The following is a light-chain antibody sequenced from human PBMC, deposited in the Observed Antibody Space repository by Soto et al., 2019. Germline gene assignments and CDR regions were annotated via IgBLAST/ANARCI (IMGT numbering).Light chain of an antibody. V-gene: IGKV3-15*01. CDR2: DAS. CDR1: QFIGSN. Sequence: MTQSPVTLSVSPGERATLSCRASQFIGSNLAWYQQKPAQPPRLLIYDASTRATGIPARFSGSGSGTEFTLTISSLQSEDFAVYYCQQYNNWTPLTFGGGTKVDIK. J-gene: IGKJ4*01. CDR3: QQYNNWTPLT.